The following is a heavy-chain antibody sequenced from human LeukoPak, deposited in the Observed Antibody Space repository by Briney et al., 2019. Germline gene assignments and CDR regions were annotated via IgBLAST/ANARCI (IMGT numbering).Heavy chain of an antibody. Sequence: GGSLRLSCAPSGFTFSSYAMSWARQAPGKGLEWISAISGGGGSTYYADSVKGRFTISRDNSKNTLYLQMNSLRAEDTAVYYCAKSRSWYDAFDIWGQGTMVTVSS. CDR1: GFTFSSYA. V-gene: IGHV3-23*01. D-gene: IGHD6-13*01. CDR3: AKSRSWYDAFDI. CDR2: ISGGGGST. J-gene: IGHJ3*02.